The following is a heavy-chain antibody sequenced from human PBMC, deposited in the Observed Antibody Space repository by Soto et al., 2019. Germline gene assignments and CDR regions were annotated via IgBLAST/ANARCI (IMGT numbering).Heavy chain of an antibody. J-gene: IGHJ4*02. V-gene: IGHV3-74*01. CDR3: AMGGLYAYYQNN. CDR2: IKGDGSST. D-gene: IGHD3-16*01. Sequence: EVQLVESGGGLVQPGGSLRLSCAASGFTFNNYWMHWVRQAPGKELVWVSRIKGDGSSTNSADFVQGRFTISRDNAKNTLNLEVNSLRAEDTAVYHCAMGGLYAYYQNNWGQGTLVTVSS. CDR1: GFTFNNYW.